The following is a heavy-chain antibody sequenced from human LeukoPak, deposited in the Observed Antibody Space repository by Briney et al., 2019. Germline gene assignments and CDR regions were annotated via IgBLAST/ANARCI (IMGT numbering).Heavy chain of an antibody. D-gene: IGHD3-16*02. CDR1: GYTFTSYG. CDR3: ARSDYVWGSYRQMYYFDY. J-gene: IGHJ4*02. Sequence: SVKVSCKASGYTFTSYGISWVRQAPGQGLEWMGGIIPIFGTANYAQKFQGRVTITADESTSTAYMELSSLRSEDTAVYYCARSDYVWGSYRQMYYFDYWGQGTLVTVSS. V-gene: IGHV1-69*13. CDR2: IIPIFGTA.